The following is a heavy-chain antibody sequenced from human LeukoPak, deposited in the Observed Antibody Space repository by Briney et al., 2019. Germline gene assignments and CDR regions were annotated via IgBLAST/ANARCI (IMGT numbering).Heavy chain of an antibody. CDR3: ARALTTLYYYYYMDV. CDR1: GYTFTSYG. Sequence: ASVKVSCKASGYTFTSYGISWVRQAPGQGLEWMGWISAYNGNTNYAQKLQGRVTMTTDTSTSTAYMELRSLRSDDTAVYYCARALTTLYYYYYMDVWGKGNPVTVSS. D-gene: IGHD4/OR15-4a*01. V-gene: IGHV1-18*01. CDR2: ISAYNGNT. J-gene: IGHJ6*03.